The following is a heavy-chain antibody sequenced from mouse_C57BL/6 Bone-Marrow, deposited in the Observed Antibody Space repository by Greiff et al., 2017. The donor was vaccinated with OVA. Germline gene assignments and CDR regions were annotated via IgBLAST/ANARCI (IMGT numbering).Heavy chain of an antibody. CDR3: ASPGSSSYYFDY. CDR2: INPSTGGT. CDR1: GYSFTGYY. J-gene: IGHJ2*01. V-gene: IGHV1-42*01. Sequence: VQLQQSGPELVKPGASVKISCTASGYSFTGYYMNWVKQSPEKSLEWIGEINPSTGGTTYNQKFKAKATLTVDKSSSTAYMQLKILTSEDSAVYYCASPGSSSYYFDYWGQGTTLTVSS. D-gene: IGHD1-1*01.